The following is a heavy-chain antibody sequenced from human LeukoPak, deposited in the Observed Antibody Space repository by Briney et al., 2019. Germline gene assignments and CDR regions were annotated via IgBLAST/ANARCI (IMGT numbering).Heavy chain of an antibody. D-gene: IGHD4-11*01. CDR2: IYFSGST. CDR1: GGSISSTSSY. J-gene: IGHJ4*02. Sequence: SETLSLTCTVSGGSISSTSSYWGWIRQPPGKGLEWIGNIYFSGSTYYNPSPKSRVTISVDTSKNQFSLNLSSVTAADTAIYYCARHYSTCFDYWGQGTLVTVSS. CDR3: ARHYSTCFDY. V-gene: IGHV4-39*01.